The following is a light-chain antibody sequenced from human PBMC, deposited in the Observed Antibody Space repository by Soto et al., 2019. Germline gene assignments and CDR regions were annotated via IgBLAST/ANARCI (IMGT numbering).Light chain of an antibody. CDR2: DVS. CDR3: TSHRISNTRV. V-gene: IGLV2-14*01. Sequence: QPGLTHPSSQSSSPAQSITISGTGTISDRSPYNHGSCYQHHPDKAPKLMSYDVSNVPAGRSNRFSRSKSGYTASLTISGLLAEDSDEYYCTSHRISNTRVLGTGTKVTVL. J-gene: IGLJ1*01. CDR1: ISDRSPYNH.